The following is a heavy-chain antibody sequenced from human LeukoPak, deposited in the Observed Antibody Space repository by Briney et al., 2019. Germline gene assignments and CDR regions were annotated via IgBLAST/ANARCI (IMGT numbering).Heavy chain of an antibody. D-gene: IGHD3-3*01. J-gene: IGHJ4*02. CDR2: IYHSGST. V-gene: IGHV4-38-2*02. CDR1: GYSISSGYY. Sequence: SETLSLTCTVSGYSISSGYYWGWIRQPPGKGLEWIGSIYHSGSTYYNPSLKSRVTISVDTSKNQFSLKLSSVTAADTVVYYCARVGPYYDFWGGAGDYFDYWGQGTLVTVSS. CDR3: ARVGPYYDFWGGAGDYFDY.